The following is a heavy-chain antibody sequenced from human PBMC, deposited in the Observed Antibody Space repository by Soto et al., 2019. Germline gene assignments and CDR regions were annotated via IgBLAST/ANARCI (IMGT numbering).Heavy chain of an antibody. J-gene: IGHJ4*02. CDR1: GFTFSSYG. D-gene: IGHD5-18*01. CDR2: ISYDGSNK. V-gene: IGHV3-30*18. Sequence: GGSLRLSCAASGFTFSSYGMHWVRQAPGKGLEWVAVISYDGSNKYYADSVKGRFTISRDNSKNTLYLQMNSLRAEDTAVYYCAKEHVDTAMLDYFDYWGQGTLVTVSS. CDR3: AKEHVDTAMLDYFDY.